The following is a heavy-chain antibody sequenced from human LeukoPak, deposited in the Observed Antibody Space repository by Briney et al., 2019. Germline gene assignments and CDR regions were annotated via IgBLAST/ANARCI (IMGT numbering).Heavy chain of an antibody. CDR2: IYPGDSDT. V-gene: IGHV5-51*01. J-gene: IGHJ4*02. D-gene: IGHD2-15*01. CDR1: GYSFTNYW. CDR3: ARRSCRGGTCSTGEFDY. Sequence: GESLKISCKGSGYSFTNYWIGWVRQVPGRGLEWMGIIYPGDSDTRYSPSFQGQVTISADKSISTAYLQWSSLKASDTAMYYCARRSCRGGTCSTGEFDYWGQGTLVTVSS.